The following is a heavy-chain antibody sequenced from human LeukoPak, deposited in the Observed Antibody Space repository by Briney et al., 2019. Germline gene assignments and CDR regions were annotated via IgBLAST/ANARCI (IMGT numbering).Heavy chain of an antibody. D-gene: IGHD6-19*01. CDR1: GFIFYNYA. Sequence: GGALRLSCAAPGFIFYNYAIHWVRQAPGKGLEWVSLISGDDGSTFYADSVRGRFTISRDNTRRSLSLQMSRLRSEDTALYYCARESETSGWYDYWGQGTLVTVSS. CDR3: ARESETSGWYDY. CDR2: ISGDDGST. V-gene: IGHV3-43*02. J-gene: IGHJ4*02.